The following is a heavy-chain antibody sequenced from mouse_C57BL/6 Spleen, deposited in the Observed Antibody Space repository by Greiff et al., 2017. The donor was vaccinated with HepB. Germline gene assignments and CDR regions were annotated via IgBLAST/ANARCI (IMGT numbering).Heavy chain of an antibody. CDR2: IYPGSGST. CDR3: AKGIYYGSSYVSFAY. CDR1: GYTFTSYW. J-gene: IGHJ3*01. V-gene: IGHV1-55*01. D-gene: IGHD1-1*01. Sequence: QVQLQQSGAELVKPGASVKMSCKASGYTFTSYWITWVKQRPGQGLEWIGDIYPGSGSTNYNEKFKSKATLTVDTSSSTAYMQLSSLTSEDSAVYYCAKGIYYGSSYVSFAYWGQGTLVTVSA.